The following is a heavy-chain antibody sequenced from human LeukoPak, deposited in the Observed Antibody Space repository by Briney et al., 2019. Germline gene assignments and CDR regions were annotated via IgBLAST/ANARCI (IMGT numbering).Heavy chain of an antibody. J-gene: IGHJ4*02. CDR1: GFTFSDYY. V-gene: IGHV3-11*05. D-gene: IGHD4-23*01. Sequence: PGGSLRLSCAASGFTFSDYYMSWIRQAPGKGLEWVSYISSSSSYTNYADSVKGRFTISRDNAKNSLYLQMDSLRAEDTAVYYCARAYGGNSQNFDYWGQGTLVTVSS. CDR2: ISSSSSYT. CDR3: ARAYGGNSQNFDY.